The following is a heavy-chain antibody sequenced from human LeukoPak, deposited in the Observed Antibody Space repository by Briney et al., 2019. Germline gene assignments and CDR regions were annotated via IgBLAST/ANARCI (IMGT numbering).Heavy chain of an antibody. CDR2: IYYSGST. D-gene: IGHD6-19*01. CDR1: GFTFSSYW. V-gene: IGHV4-39*01. CDR3: ARHTLGSRWLVHPSAFDI. J-gene: IGHJ3*02. Sequence: PGGSLRLSCAASGFTFSSYWMHWVRQAPGKGLEWIGSIYYSGSTYYNPSLKSRVTISVYTSKNQFSLKLSSVTAADTAVYYCARHTLGSRWLVHPSAFDIWGQGTMVTVSS.